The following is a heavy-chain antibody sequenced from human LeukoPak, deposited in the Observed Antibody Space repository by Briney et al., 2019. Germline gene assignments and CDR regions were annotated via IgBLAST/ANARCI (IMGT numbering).Heavy chain of an antibody. CDR1: GFTFSNYW. CDR3: VRDLGGRSGH. J-gene: IGHJ4*02. D-gene: IGHD1-26*01. CDR2: INSDGSTT. Sequence: PGGSLRLSCAASGFTFSNYWMHWVRQAPGKGLVWVSHINSDGSTTNYAGSVKGRFTISRDNAKNTLYLQMNSLSPEDTAVYYCVRDLGGRSGHWGQGTLVTVSS. V-gene: IGHV3-74*01.